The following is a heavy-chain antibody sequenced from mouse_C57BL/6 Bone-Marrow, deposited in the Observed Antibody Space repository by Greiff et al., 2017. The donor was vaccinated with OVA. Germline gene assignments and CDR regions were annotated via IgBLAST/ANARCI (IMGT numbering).Heavy chain of an antibody. CDR1: GYTFTSYW. CDR3: TRWLLTAYAMDY. D-gene: IGHD4-1*01. V-gene: IGHV1-5*01. J-gene: IGHJ4*01. CDR2: IYPGNSDT. Sequence: VQLQQSGTVLARPGASVKMSCKTSGYTFTSYWMHWVKQRPGQGLEWIGAIYPGNSDTSYNQKFKGKAKLTAVTSASTAYMELSSLTNEDSAVYYGTRWLLTAYAMDYWGQGTSVTVSS.